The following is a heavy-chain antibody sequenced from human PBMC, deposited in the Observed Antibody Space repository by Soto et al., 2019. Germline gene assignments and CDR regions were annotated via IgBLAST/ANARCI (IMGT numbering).Heavy chain of an antibody. CDR1: GYTFTSYA. CDR3: ARDGDIVATIEYYFDY. CDR2: INAGNGNT. V-gene: IGHV1-3*01. D-gene: IGHD5-12*01. J-gene: IGHJ4*02. Sequence: GASVKVSCKASGYTFTSYAMHWVRQAPGQRLEWMGWINAGNGNTKYSQKYQGRVTITRDTSASTAYMELSSLRSEDTAVYYCARDGDIVATIEYYFDYWGQGTLVTVSS.